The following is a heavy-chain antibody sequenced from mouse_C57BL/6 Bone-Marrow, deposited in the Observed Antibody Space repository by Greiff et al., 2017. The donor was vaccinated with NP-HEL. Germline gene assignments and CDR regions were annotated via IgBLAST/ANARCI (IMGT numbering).Heavy chain of an antibody. D-gene: IGHD2-3*01. Sequence: VQLQQSGAELVRPGASVKLSCTASGFNIKDDYMHWVKQRPEQGLEWIGWIDPENGDTEYASKFQGKATITADTSSSTAYLQLSSLTSEDTAVYYCTTRDGCGWGQGTTLTVSS. CDR1: GFNIKDDY. V-gene: IGHV14-4*01. CDR2: IDPENGDT. CDR3: TTRDGCG. J-gene: IGHJ2*01.